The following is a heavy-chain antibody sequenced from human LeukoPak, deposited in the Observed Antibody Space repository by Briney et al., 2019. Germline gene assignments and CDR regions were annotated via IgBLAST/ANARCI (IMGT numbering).Heavy chain of an antibody. Sequence: SETLSLTCTVSGGSISSGDYHWSWIRQSPGKGLEWIGCIYYSGSTYYNPSLMSRVTISVDTSKNQFSLKLNSVTAADTAVYYCARDHSGCSSTSCSRETDFWGQGTLVTVSS. CDR3: ARDHSGCSSTSCSRETDF. V-gene: IGHV4-30-4*01. CDR2: IYYSGST. D-gene: IGHD2-2*01. J-gene: IGHJ4*02. CDR1: GGSISSGDYH.